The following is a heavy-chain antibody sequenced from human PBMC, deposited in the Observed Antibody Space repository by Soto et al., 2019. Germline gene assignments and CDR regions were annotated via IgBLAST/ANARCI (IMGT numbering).Heavy chain of an antibody. V-gene: IGHV4-31*01. CDR2: IYYSGST. J-gene: IGHJ3*02. D-gene: IGHD3-3*01. CDR1: GGSISSGGYY. CDR3: AGQEEDDFWSGYGACDI. Sequence: QVQLQESGPGLVKPSQTLSLTCTVSGGSISSGGYYWSWIRQHPGKGLEWIGYIYYSGSTYYNPSLKSPVTIAVDTSKNRFPHKRSSVSAANTAVYYFAGQEEDDFWSGYGACDIWVQGRTVTVSS.